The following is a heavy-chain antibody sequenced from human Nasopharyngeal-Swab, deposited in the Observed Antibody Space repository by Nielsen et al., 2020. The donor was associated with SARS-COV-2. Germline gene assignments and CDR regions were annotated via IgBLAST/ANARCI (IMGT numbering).Heavy chain of an antibody. J-gene: IGHJ6*02. CDR1: GFTFTTYW. Sequence: GGSLRLSCASSGFTFTTYWMSWVRQAPGKGLEWVGRIKSKTDGGTTDYAAPVKGRFTISRDDSKNTLYLQMNSLKTEDTAVYYCTTAPKLLWFGMDVWGQGTTVTVSS. CDR2: IKSKTDGGTT. D-gene: IGHD3-10*01. V-gene: IGHV3-15*01. CDR3: TTAPKLLWFGMDV.